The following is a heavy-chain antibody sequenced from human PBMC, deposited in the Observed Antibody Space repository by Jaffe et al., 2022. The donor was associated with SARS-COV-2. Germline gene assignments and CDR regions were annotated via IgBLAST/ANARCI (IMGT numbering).Heavy chain of an antibody. V-gene: IGHV3-7*01. CDR2: IKGDGSEK. D-gene: IGHD3-10*01. CDR3: VRGVIGDS. Sequence: EVQLVESGGGLVQPGGSLRLSCAVSGFTFSNYWMTWVRQAPGKGLEWVANIKGDGSEKYYVDSVKGRFTISRDNAKKSLSLQMNTLRVEDTAVYYCVRGVIGDSWGQGALVTVSS. J-gene: IGHJ1*01. CDR1: GFTFSNYW.